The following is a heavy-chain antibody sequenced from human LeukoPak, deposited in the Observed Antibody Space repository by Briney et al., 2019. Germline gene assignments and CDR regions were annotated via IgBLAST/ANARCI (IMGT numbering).Heavy chain of an antibody. CDR1: GGSINSYY. D-gene: IGHD3-16*01. CDR3: ARDPHGGFDY. CDR2: IYYSGST. J-gene: IGHJ4*02. V-gene: IGHV4-59*01. Sequence: SETLSLTCTVAGGSINSYYWSWIRQPPGKGLEWIGYIYYSGSTNYNPSLKSRVTISVDTSKNQFSLRLNSVTAADTAVYYCARDPHGGFDYWGQGTLVTVSS.